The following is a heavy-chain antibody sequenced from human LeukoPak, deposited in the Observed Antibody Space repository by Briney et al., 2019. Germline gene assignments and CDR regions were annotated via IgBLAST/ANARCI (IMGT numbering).Heavy chain of an antibody. V-gene: IGHV3-48*03. CDR1: GFTFSSYE. J-gene: IGHJ4*02. D-gene: IGHD6-19*01. CDR2: ISSSGSTI. CDR3: ARLQTGRGIAVAGLDY. Sequence: PGGSLRLSCAASGFTFSSYEMNWVRQAPGKGLEWVSYISSSGSTIYYADSVKGRFTISRDNAKNSLYLQMNSLRAEDTAVYYCARLQTGRGIAVAGLDYWGQGTLVTVSS.